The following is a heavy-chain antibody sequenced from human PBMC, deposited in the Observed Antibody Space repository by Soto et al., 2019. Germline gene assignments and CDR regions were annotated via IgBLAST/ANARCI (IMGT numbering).Heavy chain of an antibody. D-gene: IGHD3-22*01. CDR1: GGTFSSYA. CDR3: ARATLYYDSSGPYYYYGMDV. J-gene: IGHJ6*02. CDR2: IIPIFGTA. V-gene: IGHV1-69*06. Sequence: SVKNSCKASGGTFSSYAISWVRQAPGQGLEWMGGIIPIFGTANYAQKFQGRVTITADKSTSTAYMELSSLRSEDTAVYYCARATLYYDSSGPYYYYGMDVGGQGTTVTVSS.